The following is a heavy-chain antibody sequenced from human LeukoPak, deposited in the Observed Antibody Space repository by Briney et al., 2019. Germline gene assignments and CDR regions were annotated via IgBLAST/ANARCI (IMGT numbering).Heavy chain of an antibody. V-gene: IGHV3-21*01. D-gene: IGHD5-18*01. CDR1: GFTFSSYS. CDR2: ISSSSSYI. J-gene: IGHJ4*02. Sequence: GGSLRLSCAASGFTFSSYSMNWVRQAPGKGLEWVSSISSSSSYIYYADSVKGRFTISRDNAKNSLYLQMNSLRAEDTAVYYCARDRGYFSRFFGYWGQGTLVTVSS. CDR3: ARDRGYFSRFFGY.